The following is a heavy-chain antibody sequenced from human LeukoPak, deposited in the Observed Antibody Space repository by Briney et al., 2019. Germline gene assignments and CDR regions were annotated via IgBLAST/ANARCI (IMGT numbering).Heavy chain of an antibody. V-gene: IGHV3-30*02. Sequence: GGSLRLSCAASGFTFSSYGMHWVRQAPGKGLEWVAFIRYDGSNKYYADSVKGRFTISRDNSKNTLYLQMNSLRAEDTAVYYCAREFGDYVGYFDYWGQGTLVTVSS. CDR1: GFTFSSYG. J-gene: IGHJ4*02. CDR3: AREFGDYVGYFDY. CDR2: IRYDGSNK. D-gene: IGHD4-17*01.